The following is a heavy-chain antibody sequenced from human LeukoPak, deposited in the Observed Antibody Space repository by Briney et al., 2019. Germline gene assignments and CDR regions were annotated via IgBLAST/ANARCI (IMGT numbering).Heavy chain of an antibody. D-gene: IGHD3-3*01. J-gene: IGHJ5*02. CDR1: GYTFTSYA. CDR2: LNANTGNP. Sequence: SVKVSCKASGYTFTSYAMNWVRQAPGQGLEWMGWLNANTGNPTYAQGFTGRFVFSLDTSVSTAYLQISSLKAEDTAVYYCARGDYDFWSGYYRWGQGTLVTVSS. CDR3: ARGDYDFWSGYYR. V-gene: IGHV7-4-1*02.